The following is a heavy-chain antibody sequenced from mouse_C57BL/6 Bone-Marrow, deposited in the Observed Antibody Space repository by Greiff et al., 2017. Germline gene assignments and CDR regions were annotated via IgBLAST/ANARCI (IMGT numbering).Heavy chain of an antibody. Sequence: EVNVVESGGGLVKPGGSRKRAGAASGVTGRSYAMSGGRETPEKRREWVATRSDGGRYTYYPDNVKGRFTIYRDNAKNNLYLQMSQLKSEDTAMYYCARDRTMDYWGQGTSVTVSS. J-gene: IGHJ4*01. CDR1: GVTGRSYA. CDR2: RSDGGRYT. CDR3: ARDRTMDY. V-gene: IGHV5-4*01.